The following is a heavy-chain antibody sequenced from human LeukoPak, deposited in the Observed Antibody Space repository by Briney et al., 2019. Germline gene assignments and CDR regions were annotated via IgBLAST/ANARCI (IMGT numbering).Heavy chain of an antibody. V-gene: IGHV3-23*01. CDR3: AKGPLIEVAGTTWDY. Sequence: GGPLRLSCPAPRFPFSSYAMSWVRQAPGKGPEWVSAISGSGGSTYYADSVKGRFTISRDNSKNTLYLQMNSLRAEDTAVYYCAKGPLIEVAGTTWDYWGQGTLVTVSS. D-gene: IGHD6-19*01. J-gene: IGHJ4*02. CDR1: RFPFSSYA. CDR2: ISGSGGST.